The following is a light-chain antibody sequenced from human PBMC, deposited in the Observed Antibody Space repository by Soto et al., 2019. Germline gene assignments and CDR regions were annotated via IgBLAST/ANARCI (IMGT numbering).Light chain of an antibody. Sequence: DIQMTQSPSSLSASVGDRVTITCQASQDSSNYLNWYQQKPGKAPKILIYDASVLEAGVPSRFSGGGSGTHFTLTISSQLAEDVATYYCQQFDNLPLTFGGGTKVEIK. CDR2: DAS. CDR3: QQFDNLPLT. J-gene: IGKJ4*01. CDR1: QDSSNY. V-gene: IGKV1-33*01.